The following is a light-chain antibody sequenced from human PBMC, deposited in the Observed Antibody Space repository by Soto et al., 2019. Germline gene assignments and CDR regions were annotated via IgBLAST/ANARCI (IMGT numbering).Light chain of an antibody. CDR2: DVS. CDR1: SSDIGSYNL. V-gene: IGLV2-23*02. Sequence: QSALTQPASVSGSPGQSITISCTETSSDIGSYNLVSWYQQHPGKAPILMIYDVSKRPSGVSNRFSGSKSGNTASLSISGLQAEDEADYYCSSYTGSDVVFGGGTMLTVL. CDR3: SSYTGSDVV. J-gene: IGLJ2*01.